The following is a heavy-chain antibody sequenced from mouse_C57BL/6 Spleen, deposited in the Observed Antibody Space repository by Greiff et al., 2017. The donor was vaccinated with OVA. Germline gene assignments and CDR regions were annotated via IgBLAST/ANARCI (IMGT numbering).Heavy chain of an antibody. J-gene: IGHJ4*01. CDR2: IDPSDSET. D-gene: IGHD1-1*01. CDR1: GYTFTSYW. Sequence: QVQLQQPGAELVRPGSSVKLSCKASGYTFTSYWMPWVKQRPIQGLEWIGNIDPSDSETHYNQKFKDKATLTVDKSSSTAYMQLSSLTSEDSAVYYCAREDTTVVAPEMDYWGQGTSVTVSS. V-gene: IGHV1-52*01. CDR3: AREDTTVVAPEMDY.